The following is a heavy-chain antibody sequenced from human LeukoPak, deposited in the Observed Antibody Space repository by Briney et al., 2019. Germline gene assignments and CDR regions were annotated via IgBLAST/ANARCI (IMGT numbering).Heavy chain of an antibody. J-gene: IGHJ5*02. V-gene: IGHV4-59*08. CDR1: GGSISSYY. CDR3: ARHVNDYVWGSYRHSNWFDP. Sequence: SETLSLTCTVSGGSISSYYWSWIWQPPGKGPEWIGYIYYSGSTNYNPSLKSRVTISVDTSKNQFSLKLSSVTAADTAVYYCARHVNDYVWGSYRHSNWFDPWGQGTLVTVSS. CDR2: IYYSGST. D-gene: IGHD3-16*02.